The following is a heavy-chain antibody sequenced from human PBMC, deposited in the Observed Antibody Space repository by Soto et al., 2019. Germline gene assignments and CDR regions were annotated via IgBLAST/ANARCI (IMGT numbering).Heavy chain of an antibody. J-gene: IGHJ4*02. Sequence: EVPLLESGGGLVQPGGSLRLSCTASGFTFNRHAMTWVRQAPGKGLEWVSGLSDSGGSIYYADSVKGRFTISRDNSLNPLYLQMNTLRAEDTAVYYCAKVSSAWYAGFFDLWGQGTLVTVSS. V-gene: IGHV3-23*01. CDR2: LSDSGGSI. CDR3: AKVSSAWYAGFFDL. D-gene: IGHD2-8*01. CDR1: GFTFNRHA.